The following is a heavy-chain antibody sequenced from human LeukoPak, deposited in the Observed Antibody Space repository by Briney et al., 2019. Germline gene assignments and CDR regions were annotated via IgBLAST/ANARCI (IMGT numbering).Heavy chain of an antibody. CDR3: ARGLSGYASSLGY. CDR1: GFSFNIHG. J-gene: IGHJ4*02. Sequence: PGGTLKLSCAASGFSFNIHGMNWVRHAPGKGLEWVSGIGSSGANTYYADSVKGRFTISRDNAKNTLYLQMNSLRAEDTAVYYCARGLSGYASSLGYWGEGTLVAVSA. V-gene: IGHV3-23*01. CDR2: IGSSGANT. D-gene: IGHD6-6*01.